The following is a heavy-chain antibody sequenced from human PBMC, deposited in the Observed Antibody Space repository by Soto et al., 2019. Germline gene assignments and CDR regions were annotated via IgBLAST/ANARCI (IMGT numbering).Heavy chain of an antibody. J-gene: IGHJ4*02. Sequence: GGSLRLSCAASGFTFSSYSMNWVRQAPGKGLEWVSSISSSSSYIYYADSVKGRFTISRDNAKNSLYLQMNSLRAEDTAVYYCASSGYSYGPGDYWGQGTLVTVSS. D-gene: IGHD5-18*01. CDR2: ISSSSSYI. CDR3: ASSGYSYGPGDY. CDR1: GFTFSSYS. V-gene: IGHV3-21*01.